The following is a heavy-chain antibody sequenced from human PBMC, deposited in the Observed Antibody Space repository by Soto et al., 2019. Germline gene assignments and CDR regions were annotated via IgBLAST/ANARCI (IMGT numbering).Heavy chain of an antibody. D-gene: IGHD6-19*01. CDR3: ARDQESGSGSNWWFDP. CDR2: IYTAGST. V-gene: IGHV3-66*01. CDR1: GFTVSNNY. J-gene: IGHJ5*02. Sequence: EVQLVESGGGLVQPVGSLRLSCAASGFTVSNNYMSWVRQAPGKGLEWVSVIYTAGSTYYADSVKGRFTISRDNSRNTLNLQMNSLRAEDTAVYYCARDQESGSGSNWWFDPWGQGTLVTVSS.